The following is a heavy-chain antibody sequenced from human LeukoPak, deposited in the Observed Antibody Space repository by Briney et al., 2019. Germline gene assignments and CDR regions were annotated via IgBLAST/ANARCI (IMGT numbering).Heavy chain of an antibody. Sequence: ASVKVSCKASGYTFTSYAMHWVRQAPGQRLEWMGWINAGNGNTKYSQKFQGRVTITRDTSASTAYMELSSLRSVDTAVYYCARALPDPRRFGESRKSYYFDYWGQGTLVTVPS. CDR1: GYTFTSYA. D-gene: IGHD3-10*01. CDR2: INAGNGNT. V-gene: IGHV1-3*01. J-gene: IGHJ4*02. CDR3: ARALPDPRRFGESRKSYYFDY.